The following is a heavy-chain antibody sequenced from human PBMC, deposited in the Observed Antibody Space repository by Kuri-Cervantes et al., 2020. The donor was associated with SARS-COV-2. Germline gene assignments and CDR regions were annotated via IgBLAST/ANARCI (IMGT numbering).Heavy chain of an antibody. CDR3: ARLGTGLPFDS. CDR2: IYYRGNT. V-gene: IGHV4-39*01. D-gene: IGHD7-27*01. J-gene: IGHJ4*02. Sequence: GSLRLSCIVSDASISETIFWWGWIRQPPGRGLEWIGSIYYRGNTYYNPSLKSRITMSVDTSKSQFSLRLRSVTAADTAMYYCARLGTGLPFDSWGQGTLVTVSS. CDR1: DASISETIFW.